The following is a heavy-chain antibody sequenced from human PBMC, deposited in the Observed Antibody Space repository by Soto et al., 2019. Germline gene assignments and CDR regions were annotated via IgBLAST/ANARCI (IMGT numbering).Heavy chain of an antibody. CDR2: ISSSSSYI. Sequence: PGGSLRLSCAASGFTFISYSMNWVLQAPGKGLEWVSSISSSSSYIYYADSVKGRFTISRDNAKNSLYLQMNNLRAEDTAVYYCARDPKPAGYHDYWGQGTLVTVSS. CDR1: GFTFISYS. CDR3: ARDPKPAGYHDY. D-gene: IGHD6-13*01. V-gene: IGHV3-21*01. J-gene: IGHJ4*02.